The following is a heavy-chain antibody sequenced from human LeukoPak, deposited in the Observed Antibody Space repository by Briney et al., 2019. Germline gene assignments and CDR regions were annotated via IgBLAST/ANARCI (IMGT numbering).Heavy chain of an antibody. J-gene: IGHJ6*03. CDR2: IIPIFGTA. CDR3: ARAGGAAPGYMDV. Sequence: ASVKVTFKASGYTFTGYYMHWVRQPPGQGLEWMGGIIPIFGTANYAQKFQGRVAITADESTSTAYMELSSLRSEDTAVYYCARAGGAAPGYMDVWGKGTTVTVSS. D-gene: IGHD3-16*01. CDR1: GYTFTGYY. V-gene: IGHV1-69*13.